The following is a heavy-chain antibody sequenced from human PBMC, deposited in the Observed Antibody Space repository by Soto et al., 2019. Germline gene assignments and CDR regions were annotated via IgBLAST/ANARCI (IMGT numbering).Heavy chain of an antibody. V-gene: IGHV1-69*13. CDR2: IIPIFGTA. CDR1: GGTFSSYA. D-gene: IGHD3-22*01. J-gene: IGHJ3*02. CDR3: ARDKSSSWYYGADSGGYYPSDDAFDI. Sequence: GASVKVSCKASGGTFSSYAISWVRQAPGQGLEWMGGIIPIFGTANYAQKFQGRVTITADESTSTAYMELSSLRSEDTAVYYCARDKSSSWYYGADSGGYYPSDDAFDIWGQGTMVTVSS.